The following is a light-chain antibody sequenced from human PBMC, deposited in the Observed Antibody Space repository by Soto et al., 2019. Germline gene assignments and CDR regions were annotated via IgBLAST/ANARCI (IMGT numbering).Light chain of an antibody. V-gene: IGKV3-20*01. Sequence: EIVLTQSPGTLSLSPGERANLSCRASQSVRSSYLAWYQQKPGQAPRLLIYGASSRATGIPDRFSGSGSGTDFSLPISRLEPDDVAMYYCQQYGSSPYTFGQGKKLEIK. CDR2: GAS. CDR1: QSVRSSY. CDR3: QQYGSSPYT. J-gene: IGKJ2*01.